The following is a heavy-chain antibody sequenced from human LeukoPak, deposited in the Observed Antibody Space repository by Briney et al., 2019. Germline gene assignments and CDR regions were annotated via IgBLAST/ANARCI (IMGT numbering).Heavy chain of an antibody. D-gene: IGHD3-22*01. CDR3: ARDPPYYYDSSGYTYR. V-gene: IGHV3-48*01. J-gene: IGHJ4*02. CDR1: GFTFSSYS. Sequence: RPGGSLRLSCAASGFTFSSYSMNWVRQAPGKGLEWVSYISSSSSTIYYADSVKGRFTISRDNAKNSLYLQMNSLRAEDTAVYYCARDPPYYYDSSGYTYRWGQGTLVTVSS. CDR2: ISSSSSTI.